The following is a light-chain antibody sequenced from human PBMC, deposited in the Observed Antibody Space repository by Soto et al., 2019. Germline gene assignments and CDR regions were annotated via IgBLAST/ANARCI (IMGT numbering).Light chain of an antibody. CDR2: EFS. J-gene: IGLJ3*02. Sequence: QSALTQPPSASGSPGQSVTISCAGTGSDIAVYNYVSWYQQHPGKAPKLIIFEFSKRPSGVPDRFSGSKSGNPASLTVSGLQADDEADYYCSSYAGSNSLVFGGGTQLTVL. CDR3: SSYAGSNSLV. V-gene: IGLV2-8*01. CDR1: GSDIAVYNY.